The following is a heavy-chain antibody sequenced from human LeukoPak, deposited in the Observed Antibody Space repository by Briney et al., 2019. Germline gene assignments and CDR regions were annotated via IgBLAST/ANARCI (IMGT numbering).Heavy chain of an antibody. CDR3: ARTRWLQYHFDF. Sequence: SGTLSLTCTVSGGSIGSHFWSWIRQPPGKGLEWIGSFYYSGSTNYNSSLKSRVTISVDTSKNHVSLQLTSVTPADTAVYYCARTRWLQYHFDFWGQGTLVTVSS. CDR1: GGSIGSHF. CDR2: FYYSGST. V-gene: IGHV4-59*11. J-gene: IGHJ4*02. D-gene: IGHD5-24*01.